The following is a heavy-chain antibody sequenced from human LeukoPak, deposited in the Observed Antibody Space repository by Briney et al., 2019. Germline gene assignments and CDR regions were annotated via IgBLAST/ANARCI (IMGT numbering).Heavy chain of an antibody. D-gene: IGHD6-6*01. V-gene: IGHV4-59*12. CDR1: GGSISSNF. J-gene: IGHJ4*02. CDR3: ARNDGSSFL. Sequence: SETLSLTCTVSGGSISSNFWSWIRQPPGKGLESIGYIYYSGSTSYNPSLKSRVTISVDTSKNQFSLKLSSVTAADTAVYYCARNDGSSFLWGQGTLVTVSS. CDR2: IYYSGST.